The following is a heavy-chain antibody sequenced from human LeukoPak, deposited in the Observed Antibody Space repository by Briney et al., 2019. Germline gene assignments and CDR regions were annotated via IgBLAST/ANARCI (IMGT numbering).Heavy chain of an antibody. J-gene: IGHJ4*02. V-gene: IGHV3-53*01. CDR3: ARGPRITMVRGEVDY. D-gene: IGHD3-10*01. CDR1: GFTVSSNY. Sequence: GGSLRLSCAASGFTVSSNYMSWVRQAPGKGLEWVSVIYSGGSTYYADSVKGRFTISRDNSKNTLYLQMNSLRAEDTAVYYCARGPRITMVRGEVDYWGQGTLVTVSS. CDR2: IYSGGST.